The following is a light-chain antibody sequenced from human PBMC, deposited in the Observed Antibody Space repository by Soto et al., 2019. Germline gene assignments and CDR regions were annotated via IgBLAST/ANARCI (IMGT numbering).Light chain of an antibody. CDR3: TSYAGGNIV. Sequence: QSALTQPPSASGSPGQSVTISCTGTSSDVGGYNYVSWYQQYPGKVPKLMIYEVNKRPSGVPDPFSGSKSGNTASLTVSGLQAEDEADYYCTSYAGGNIVFGTGTKLTVL. V-gene: IGLV2-8*01. CDR2: EVN. CDR1: SSDVGGYNY. J-gene: IGLJ1*01.